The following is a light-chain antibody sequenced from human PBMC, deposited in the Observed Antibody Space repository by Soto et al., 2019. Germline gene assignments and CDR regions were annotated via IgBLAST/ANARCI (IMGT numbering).Light chain of an antibody. V-gene: IGLV1-44*01. CDR1: SSNIGSNT. CDR2: SNN. J-gene: IGLJ1*01. CDR3: AAWDDSLNAYV. Sequence: QSVLTQSPSASGTPGQRVTISCSGSSSNIGSNTVNWYQQLPGTAPKLLIYSNNQRPSGVPDRFSGSKSGTSASLAISGLLSADEADYYCAAWDDSLNAYVFGTGTKLTVL.